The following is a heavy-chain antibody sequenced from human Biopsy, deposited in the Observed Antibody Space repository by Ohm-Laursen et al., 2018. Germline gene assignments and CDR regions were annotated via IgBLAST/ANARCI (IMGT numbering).Heavy chain of an antibody. Sequence: GSLRLSCAASEFSFDNYAMNWVRQAPGKGLEWVSTISGSGGSTYYADSVKGRFTISRDASKNTLYLLMNSLRAEDTAMYYCAKGGYCTTTSCYMDVDYWGQGTLVTVSS. CDR2: ISGSGGST. CDR1: EFSFDNYA. D-gene: IGHD2-2*02. V-gene: IGHV3-23*01. J-gene: IGHJ4*02. CDR3: AKGGYCTTTSCYMDVDY.